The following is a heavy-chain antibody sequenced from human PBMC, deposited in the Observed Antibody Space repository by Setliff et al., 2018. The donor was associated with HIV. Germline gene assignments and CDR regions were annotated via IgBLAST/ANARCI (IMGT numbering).Heavy chain of an antibody. CDR1: GLPFRNYW. J-gene: IGHJ3*01. Sequence: GGSLRLSCAVSGLPFRNYWMHWVRQVPGKGLLWVSKINPDGTATAYADSVRGRFTISRDNVNMVYLQMNSLRAEDTAVYYCTRDPRLVDFWGQGTMVTVSS. D-gene: IGHD2-8*02. CDR3: TRDPRLVDF. CDR2: INPDGTAT. V-gene: IGHV3-74*01.